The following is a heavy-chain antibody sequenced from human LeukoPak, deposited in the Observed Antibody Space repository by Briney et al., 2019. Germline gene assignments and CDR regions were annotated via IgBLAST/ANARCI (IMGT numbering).Heavy chain of an antibody. J-gene: IGHJ4*02. D-gene: IGHD7-27*01. CDR2: ISVYNGNT. CDR3: ARVRELGISYYFDS. CDR1: GYSLTSFA. Sequence: ASVKVSCKASGYSLTSFAISWVRQAPGQGLEWMGWISVYNGNTNSAQKFRGRVTMTTDTSTRTAYMELRSLRSDDTAVYYCARVRELGISYYFDSWGQGTLLTVSS. V-gene: IGHV1-18*01.